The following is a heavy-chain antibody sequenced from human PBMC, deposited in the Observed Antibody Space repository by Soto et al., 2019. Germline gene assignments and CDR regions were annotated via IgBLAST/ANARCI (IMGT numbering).Heavy chain of an antibody. Sequence: QVQLVQSGAEVKKPGSSVKVSCKASGGTFSSYTISWVRQAPGQGLEWMGRIIPILGIANYAQKFQGRVTITADKPTSTAYMELSSLRSEDTAVYYCARDRGSGNGMDVWGQGTTVTVSS. J-gene: IGHJ6*02. D-gene: IGHD1-26*01. CDR1: GGTFSSYT. CDR2: IIPILGIA. V-gene: IGHV1-69*08. CDR3: ARDRGSGNGMDV.